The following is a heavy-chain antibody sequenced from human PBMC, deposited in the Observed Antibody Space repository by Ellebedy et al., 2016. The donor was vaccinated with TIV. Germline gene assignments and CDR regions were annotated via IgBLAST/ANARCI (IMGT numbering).Heavy chain of an antibody. V-gene: IGHV3-48*02. D-gene: IGHD2-15*01. Sequence: GESLKISCAASGFTFSSYSMNWVRQAPGKGLEWVSYISSSSSTIYYADSVKGRFTISRNNAKNSLYLQMNSLRDDVTAVYYCARNQYCSGGSCYSVTTIFYYYYGMDVWGQGTTVTVSS. CDR3: ARNQYCSGGSCYSVTTIFYYYYGMDV. CDR2: ISSSSSTI. CDR1: GFTFSSYS. J-gene: IGHJ6*02.